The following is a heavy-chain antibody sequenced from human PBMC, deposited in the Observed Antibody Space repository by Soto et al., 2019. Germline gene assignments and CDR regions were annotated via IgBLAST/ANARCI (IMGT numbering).Heavy chain of an antibody. V-gene: IGHV1-18*01. D-gene: IGHD2-15*01. J-gene: IGHJ1*01. CDR1: GYTFTSYG. CDR3: ARLDCSGGSCYFDAEHYFQH. Sequence: ASVKVSCKASGYTFTSYGISWVRQAPGQGLECMGWISAYNGNTNYAQKLQGRVTMTTDTSTSTAYTELRSLRSDDTAVYYCARLDCSGGSCYFDAEHYFQHSGQGTLVTVSS. CDR2: ISAYNGNT.